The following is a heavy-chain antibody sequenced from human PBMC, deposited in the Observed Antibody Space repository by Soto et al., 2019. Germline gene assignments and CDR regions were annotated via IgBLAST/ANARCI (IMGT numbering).Heavy chain of an antibody. CDR3: ASVLLWFGELSGAFDI. Sequence: LSLTCAVSGGSISSSNWWSWVRQPPGKGLEWIGEIYHSGSTNYNPSLKSRVTISVDKSKNQFSLKLSSVTAADTAVYYCASVLLWFGELSGAFDIWGQGTMVTVSS. J-gene: IGHJ3*02. CDR2: IYHSGST. D-gene: IGHD3-10*01. V-gene: IGHV4-4*02. CDR1: GGSISSSNW.